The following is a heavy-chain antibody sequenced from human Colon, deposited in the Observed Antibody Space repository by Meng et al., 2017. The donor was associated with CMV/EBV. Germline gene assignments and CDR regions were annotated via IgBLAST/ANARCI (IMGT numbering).Heavy chain of an antibody. CDR2: IYPQDGGT. V-gene: IGHV1-2*02. D-gene: IGHD6-13*01. J-gene: IGHJ4*02. CDR1: GYTFTANH. Sequence: QVQLVQSGTEMKQPGASVKVSCKTSGYTFTANHLHWVRQAPGQGLEWMGWIYPQDGGTYFAQKFQDRVTLTRETSITTAYMELSGLTSDDTAIYYCVRESWYFDFWGEGTLVTVSS. CDR3: VRESWYFDF.